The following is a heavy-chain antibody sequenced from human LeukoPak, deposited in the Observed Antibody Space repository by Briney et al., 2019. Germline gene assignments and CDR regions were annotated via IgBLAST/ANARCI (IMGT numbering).Heavy chain of an antibody. V-gene: IGHV4-34*01. CDR2: INHSGST. CDR3: ARGRSSSRFDY. D-gene: IGHD6-6*01. J-gene: IGHJ4*02. Sequence: KTSETLSLTCAVYGGSFSGYYWSWIRQPPGKGLEWIGEINHSGSTNYNPSLKSRVTISVDTSKNQFSLKLSSVTAADTAVYYCARGRSSSRFDYWGQGTLVTVSS. CDR1: GGSFSGYY.